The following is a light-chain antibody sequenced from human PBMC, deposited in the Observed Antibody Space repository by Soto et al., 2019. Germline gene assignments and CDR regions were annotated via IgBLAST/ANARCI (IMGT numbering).Light chain of an antibody. CDR1: SSDVGGYNY. Sequence: QSALTQPPSASGSPGQSVTISCTGTSSDVGGYNYVSWYQQHPGKAPKLMIYEVSKRPSGVPDRFSGSKSCNTASLTVSGLHSEDAADYYCSSYAGSSYVFGTRSKLTVL. J-gene: IGLJ1*01. CDR2: EVS. CDR3: SSYAGSSYV. V-gene: IGLV2-8*01.